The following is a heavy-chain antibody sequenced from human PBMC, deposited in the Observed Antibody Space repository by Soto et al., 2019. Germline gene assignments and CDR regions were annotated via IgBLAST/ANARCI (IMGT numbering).Heavy chain of an antibody. D-gene: IGHD3-10*01. CDR3: ASFYYGSGSYSLYYYYGMDV. CDR1: GGSISRSSYY. V-gene: IGHV4-39*01. J-gene: IGHJ6*02. CDR2: IYYSGST. Sequence: SETLSLTCTVSGGSISRSSYYWGWIRQPPGKGLEWIGSIYYSGSTYYNPSLKSRVTISVDTSKNQFSLKLSSVTAADTAVYYCASFYYGSGSYSLYYYYGMDVWGQGTTVTVSS.